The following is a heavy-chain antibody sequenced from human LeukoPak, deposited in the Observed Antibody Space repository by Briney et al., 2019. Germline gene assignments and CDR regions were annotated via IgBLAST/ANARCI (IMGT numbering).Heavy chain of an antibody. CDR1: GGSISSGSYY. D-gene: IGHD5-12*01. J-gene: IGHJ4*02. Sequence: PSQTLSLSCTVSGGSISSGSYYWSWIRQPAAQGLEWIGRIYTSGSTNYNPSLKSRVTISVDTSKNQFSLKLSSVTAADTAVYYCAREWLRNTDYWGQGTLVTVSS. V-gene: IGHV4-61*02. CDR3: AREWLRNTDY. CDR2: IYTSGST.